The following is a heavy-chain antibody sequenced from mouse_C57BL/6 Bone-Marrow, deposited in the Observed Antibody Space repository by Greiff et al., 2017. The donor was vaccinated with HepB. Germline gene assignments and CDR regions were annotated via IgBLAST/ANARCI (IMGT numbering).Heavy chain of an antibody. J-gene: IGHJ2*01. CDR3: ARGGGYGYDGY. D-gene: IGHD2-2*01. V-gene: IGHV3-6*01. CDR1: GYSITSGYY. Sequence: EVQLQQSGPGLVKPSQSLSLTCSVTGYSITSGYYWNWIRQFPGNKLEWMGYISYDGSNNYNPSLKNRISITRDTSKNQFFLKLNSVTTEDTATYSCARGGGYGYDGYWGQGTTLTVSS. CDR2: ISYDGSN.